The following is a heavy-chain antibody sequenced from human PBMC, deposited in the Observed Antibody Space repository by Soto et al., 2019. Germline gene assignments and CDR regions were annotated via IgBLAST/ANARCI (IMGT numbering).Heavy chain of an antibody. V-gene: IGHV4-31*03. J-gene: IGHJ5*02. CDR1: GGSISSGGYY. CDR2: IHYSGST. D-gene: IGHD2-8*01. Sequence: QVQLQESGPGLVKPSQTLSLTCTVSGGSISSGGYYWNWIRQHPGKGLEWIGYIHYSGSTYYNPSLKGRLTVSLETSKHQFSLKLSSVTAADTAVYYCARRVCPWGQGTLVTVSS. CDR3: ARRVCP.